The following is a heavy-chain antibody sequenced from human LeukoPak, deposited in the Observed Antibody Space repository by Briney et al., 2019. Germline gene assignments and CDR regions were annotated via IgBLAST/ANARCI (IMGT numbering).Heavy chain of an antibody. Sequence: GRSLRLSCAASGFTFSSYGMHWVRQAPGKGLEWVAVISYDGSNEYYADSVKGRFTISRDNSKNTLYLQMNSLRAEDTAVYYCARAMGGAGTVTDYWGQGTLVTVSS. CDR3: ARAMGGAGTVTDY. V-gene: IGHV3-30*03. J-gene: IGHJ4*02. CDR1: GFTFSSYG. CDR2: ISYDGSNE. D-gene: IGHD6-13*01.